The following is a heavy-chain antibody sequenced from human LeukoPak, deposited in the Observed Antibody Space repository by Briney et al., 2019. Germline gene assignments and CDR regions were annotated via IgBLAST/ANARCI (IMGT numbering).Heavy chain of an antibody. CDR2: INYSGST. J-gene: IGHJ5*02. Sequence: SETLSLTCTISGASISSFYWSWIRQPPEKGLEWIGSINYSGSTTYNPSLKRRVTISIDTSKNQMSLKVSSVTAADTAVYYCARDPIPSDDYNAAWGQGALVSVSS. CDR1: GASISSFY. V-gene: IGHV4-59*01. CDR3: ARDPIPSDDYNAA. D-gene: IGHD2-21*01.